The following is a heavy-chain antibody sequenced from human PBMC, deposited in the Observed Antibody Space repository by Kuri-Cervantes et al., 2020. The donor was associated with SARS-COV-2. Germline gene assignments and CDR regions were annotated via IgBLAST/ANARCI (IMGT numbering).Heavy chain of an antibody. D-gene: IGHD6-19*01. CDR3: ARDLFSSGWYWAPIYGGDAFDI. CDR2: IYYSGST. V-gene: IGHV4-59*12. Sequence: GSLRLSCTVSGGSISSYYWSWIRQPPGKGLEWIGYIYYSGSTNYNPSLKSRVTISVDTSKNQFSLKLSSVTAADTAVYYCARDLFSSGWYWAPIYGGDAFDIWGQGTMVTVSS. CDR1: GGSISSYY. J-gene: IGHJ3*02.